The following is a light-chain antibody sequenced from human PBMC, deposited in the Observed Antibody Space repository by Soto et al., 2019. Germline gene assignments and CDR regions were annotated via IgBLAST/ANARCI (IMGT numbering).Light chain of an antibody. CDR1: ESFTSH. V-gene: IGKV1-39*01. CDR2: AAS. Sequence: NQMTQAPCTHPGCLGDRGTITFRASESFTSHLNWYQQEPGKAPKLLIYAASSLQSGVPSRFSGSGSGTDFTLTISSLQREDSATYYCQQTYSTPRTFGQGTKVDIK. CDR3: QQTYSTPRT. J-gene: IGKJ1*01.